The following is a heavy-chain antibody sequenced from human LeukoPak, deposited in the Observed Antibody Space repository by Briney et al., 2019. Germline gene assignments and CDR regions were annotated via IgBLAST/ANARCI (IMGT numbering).Heavy chain of an antibody. J-gene: IGHJ4*02. CDR2: INHSGST. V-gene: IGHV4-34*01. CDR3: ASFKQWRTYYFDN. Sequence: PSETLSLTCAVYGGSFSGYYWSWIRQPPGKGLEWIGEINHSGSTNYNPSLKSRVTISVDTSKNQFSLKLSSVTAADTAVYYCASFKQWRTYYFDNWGQGTLVTVSS. CDR1: GGSFSGYY. D-gene: IGHD6-19*01.